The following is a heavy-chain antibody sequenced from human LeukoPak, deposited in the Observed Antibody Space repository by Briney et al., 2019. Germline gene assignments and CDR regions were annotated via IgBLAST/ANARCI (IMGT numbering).Heavy chain of an antibody. CDR2: MNPNSGNT. J-gene: IGHJ5*02. Sequence: GASVKVSCKASGYTFTNYDINWVRQATGQGLEWMGWMNPNSGNTGFAQKFQGRVTITRDTSASTAYMELSSLRSEDTAVYYCARDAGNYWFDPWGQGTLVTVSS. CDR1: GYTFTNYD. CDR3: ARDAGNYWFDP. V-gene: IGHV1-8*03.